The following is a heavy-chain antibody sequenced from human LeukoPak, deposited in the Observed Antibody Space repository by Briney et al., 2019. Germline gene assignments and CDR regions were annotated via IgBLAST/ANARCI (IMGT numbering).Heavy chain of an antibody. Sequence: ASVKVSCKASGYTFTGYYMHWVRQAPGQGLEWMGRINPNSGGTNYAQKFQGRATMTRDTSISTAYMELSRLRSDDTAVYYCARDSGGSVNWFDPWGQGTLVTVSS. V-gene: IGHV1-2*06. CDR1: GYTFTGYY. CDR2: INPNSGGT. CDR3: ARDSGGSVNWFDP. D-gene: IGHD2-15*01. J-gene: IGHJ5*02.